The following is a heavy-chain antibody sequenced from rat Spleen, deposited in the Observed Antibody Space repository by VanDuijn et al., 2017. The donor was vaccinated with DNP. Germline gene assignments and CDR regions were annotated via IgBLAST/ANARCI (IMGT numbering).Heavy chain of an antibody. J-gene: IGHJ4*01. CDR2: MWADGDT. D-gene: IGHD1-4*01. CDR1: GFSLPSYH. CDR3: TRTTRPSALDA. Sequence: QVQLKESGPGLVQPSQTLSLTCTVSGFSLPSYHVHWVRQPPGKGLEWMGIMWADGDTSYNSALRSRLSISRDTSKNQVFLKMNSLQTDDTGTYYCTRTTRPSALDAWGQGTSVTVSS. V-gene: IGHV2-32*01.